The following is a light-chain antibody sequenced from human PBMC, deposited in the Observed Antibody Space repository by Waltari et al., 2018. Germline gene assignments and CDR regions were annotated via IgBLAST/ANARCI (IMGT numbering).Light chain of an antibody. CDR1: QGVGKY. CDR2: HTS. CDR3: QKYDFLPAT. Sequence: EIVLTQSPGTLSLSPGERATLSCRASQGVGKYLAWFHERPGQAPRLLLSHTSIRATGIPDRFSGSGYGTDFSLTISRLEPEDFAVYYCQKYDFLPATFGQGTTVEIK. J-gene: IGKJ1*01. V-gene: IGKV3-20*01.